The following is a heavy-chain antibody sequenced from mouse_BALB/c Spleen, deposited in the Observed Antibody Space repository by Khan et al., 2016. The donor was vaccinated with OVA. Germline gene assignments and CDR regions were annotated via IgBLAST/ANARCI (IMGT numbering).Heavy chain of an antibody. D-gene: IGHD1-1*01. CDR3: ARAYYYGSNFATMDD. J-gene: IGHJ4*01. CDR2: IYPGNGNT. CDR1: GYTFTKYW. V-gene: IGHV1-63*02. Sequence: QVQLQQSGAELVRPGTSVKMSCTADGYTFTKYWIGWVKQRPGHGLEWIGDIYPGNGNTNYNEKFKGKATLTTDTSSNTAYMQPSRQTTEESAIDYCARAYYYGSNFATMDDWGQGTSVTVS.